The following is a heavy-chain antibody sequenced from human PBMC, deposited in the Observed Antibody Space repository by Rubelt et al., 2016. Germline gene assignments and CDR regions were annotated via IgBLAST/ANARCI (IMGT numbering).Heavy chain of an antibody. D-gene: IGHD1-26*01. Sequence: EVQLVQSGAEVKKPGESPKISCKGSGYSFTSYWIGWVRQMPGKGLEWMGIIYPGDSDTRYSPSFQGQCTSSADKSISTAYLQWSCLKGPDTARYSCARHGQVQSGDAFDIWGQGTMVTVSS. CDR1: GYSFTSYW. CDR2: IYPGDSDT. V-gene: IGHV5-51*01. CDR3: ARHGQVQSGDAFDI. J-gene: IGHJ3*02.